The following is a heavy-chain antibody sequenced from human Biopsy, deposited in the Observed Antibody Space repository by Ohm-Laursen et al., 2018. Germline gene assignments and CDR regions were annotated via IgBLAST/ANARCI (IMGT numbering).Heavy chain of an antibody. D-gene: IGHD3-3*01. CDR1: GGSIISYY. J-gene: IGHJ5*02. Sequence: TLSLTCSVSGGSIISYYWTWIRQPPGKGLEWIGHVYNGGITNHNPSLKSRVTISKDTSKNQFSLQVNPVTAADTAVYYCARTPRDSFWSGSYKRGLWFDPWGQGTLVIVSS. V-gene: IGHV4-59*01. CDR3: ARTPRDSFWSGSYKRGLWFDP. CDR2: VYNGGIT.